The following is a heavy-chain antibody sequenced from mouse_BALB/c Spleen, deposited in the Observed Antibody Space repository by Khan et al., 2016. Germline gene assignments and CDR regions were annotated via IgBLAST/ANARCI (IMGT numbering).Heavy chain of an antibody. CDR3: SHERARAY. D-gene: IGHD3-3*01. J-gene: IGHJ2*02. CDR2: IRWKSNNYAT. Sequence: EVKLEESGGGLVQPGGSMKLSCVASGFTFSNYWMSWVRQSPEKGLEWVAEIRWKSNNYATHYAESVKGRFTISRADTKSSVYLQMNNVRAADTGIYYCSHERARAYWGQGTSLTVSS. CDR1: GFTFSNYW. V-gene: IGHV6-6*02.